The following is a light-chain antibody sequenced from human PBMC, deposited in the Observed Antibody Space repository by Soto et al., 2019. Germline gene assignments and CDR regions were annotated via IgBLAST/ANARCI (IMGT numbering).Light chain of an antibody. CDR1: QSIGNY. CDR2: DAS. CDR3: QQYENYWT. V-gene: IGKV3-11*01. Sequence: EIVLRQSPATLSLSPGERATLSCRASQSIGNYLAWYQQRPGQAPRLLIFDASNRATGIPARFSGSGSGTEFTLIISNLQPDDFATYYCQQYENYWTFGQGTKGDIK. J-gene: IGKJ1*01.